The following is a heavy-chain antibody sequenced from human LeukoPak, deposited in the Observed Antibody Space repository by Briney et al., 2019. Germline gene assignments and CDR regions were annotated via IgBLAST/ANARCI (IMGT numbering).Heavy chain of an antibody. CDR2: IYSGGST. CDR1: GFTVSRNY. D-gene: IGHD3-22*01. V-gene: IGHV3-53*01. CDR3: AKLLYYYDSSQPY. Sequence: GGSLRLSCAASGFTVSRNYMSWVRQAPGKGLEWVSVIYSGGSTNYADSVKGRFTISRDNAKNSLYLQMNSLRAEDTAVYYCAKLLYYYDSSQPYWGQGTLVTVSS. J-gene: IGHJ4*02.